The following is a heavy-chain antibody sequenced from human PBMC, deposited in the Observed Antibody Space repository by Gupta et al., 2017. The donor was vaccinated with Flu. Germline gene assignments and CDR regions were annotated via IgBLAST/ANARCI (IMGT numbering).Heavy chain of an antibody. D-gene: IGHD3-10*01. V-gene: IGHV3-66*02. CDR3: AREHITMVRGVIDY. CDR2: IYSGGST. J-gene: IGHJ4*02. Sequence: EVQLVESGGGLVQPGGSLRLSCAASGFTGSRNYLSWVRQAPGKGLEWVSVIYSGGSTHYADSVKGRFTISRDNSKNTLYLQMNSLRAEDTAVYYCAREHITMVRGVIDYWGQGTLVTVSS. CDR1: GFTGSRNY.